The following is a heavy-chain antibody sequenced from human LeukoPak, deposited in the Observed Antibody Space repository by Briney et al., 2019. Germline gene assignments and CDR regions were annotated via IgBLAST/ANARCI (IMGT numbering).Heavy chain of an antibody. V-gene: IGHV3-23*01. D-gene: IGHD2-8*01. CDR1: GFTFSSYA. J-gene: IGHJ4*02. CDR2: ISGSGGST. CDR3: AKDNYCTNGVCYYFDY. Sequence: GGSLRLSCAASGFTFSSYAMSWVRQAPGKGLEWVSAISGSGGSTYYADSVKGRFTISRDNSKNTLYLQMNSLRAEDTAVYYCAKDNYCTNGVCYYFDYWGQGTLVTVSS.